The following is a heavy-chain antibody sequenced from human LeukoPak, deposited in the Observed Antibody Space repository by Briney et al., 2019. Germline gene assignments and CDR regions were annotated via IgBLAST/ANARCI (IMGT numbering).Heavy chain of an antibody. V-gene: IGHV4-39*01. CDR1: GGSISSYY. Sequence: SETLSLTCTVSGGSISSYYWGWFRQPPGKGLEWIGTIYYSGTTDYNPSLKSRVTIFIDTSKNQFSLDLSSVTAADTAVYYCMRLLRGFCSGDDCQPDFWGQGTLVTVSS. D-gene: IGHD2-15*01. CDR2: IYYSGTT. CDR3: MRLLRGFCSGDDCQPDF. J-gene: IGHJ4*02.